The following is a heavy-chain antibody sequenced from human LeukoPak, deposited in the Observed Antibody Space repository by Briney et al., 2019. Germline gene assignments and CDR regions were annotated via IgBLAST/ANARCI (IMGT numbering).Heavy chain of an antibody. CDR2: INPNSGGT. Sequence: ASVKVSCKASGYTFTGYYMHWVRQAPGQGLEWMGWINPNSGGTNYAQKFQGWVTMTRDTSISTAYMELSRLRSDDTAVYYCARGTGLPVMITFGGVIDYYFDYWGQGTLVTVSS. CDR1: GYTFTGYY. D-gene: IGHD3-16*02. CDR3: ARGTGLPVMITFGGVIDYYFDY. J-gene: IGHJ4*02. V-gene: IGHV1-2*04.